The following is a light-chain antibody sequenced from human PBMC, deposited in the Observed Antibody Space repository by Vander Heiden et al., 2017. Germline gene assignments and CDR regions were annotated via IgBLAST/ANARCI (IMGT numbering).Light chain of an antibody. CDR1: SSDVGSFSS. V-gene: IGLV2-14*03. CDR2: DVS. J-gene: IGLJ1*01. CDR3: CSYTSSTTYV. Sequence: QSALTQPASVSGSPGQSITISCTGTSSDVGSFSSVSWYQQHPGKAPTLMIYDVSNRPSGVSNRFSGSKSGNTASLTISGLQAEDEADYYCCSYTSSTTYVFGTGTKVTVL.